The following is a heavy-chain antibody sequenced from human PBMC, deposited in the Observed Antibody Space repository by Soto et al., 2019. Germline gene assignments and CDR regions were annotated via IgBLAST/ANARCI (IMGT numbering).Heavy chain of an antibody. J-gene: IGHJ5*02. Sequence: SVKVSCKASGGTFSSYAISWVRQAPGQGLEWMGGIIPIIGTANYAQKFQGRVTITADESTSTAYMELSSLRSEDTAVYYCARGGLLGFRDSHPWFDPWGQGTLVTSPQ. CDR2: IIPIIGTA. CDR1: GGTFSSYA. V-gene: IGHV1-69*13. D-gene: IGHD2-15*01. CDR3: ARGGLLGFRDSHPWFDP.